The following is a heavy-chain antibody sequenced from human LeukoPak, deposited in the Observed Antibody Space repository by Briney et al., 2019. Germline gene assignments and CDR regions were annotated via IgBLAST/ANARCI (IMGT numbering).Heavy chain of an antibody. CDR1: GGTFSSYA. J-gene: IGHJ4*02. CDR2: IIPIFGTA. V-gene: IGHV1-69*13. D-gene: IGHD3-10*01. CDR3: ARDKPPTPNYYGSGSHDY. Sequence: SVKVSCKASGGTFSSYAISWVRQAPGQGLEWMGGIIPIFGTANYAQKFQGRVTITADESTSTAYMELSSLRSEDTAVYYCARDKPPTPNYYGSGSHDYWGQGTLVTVSS.